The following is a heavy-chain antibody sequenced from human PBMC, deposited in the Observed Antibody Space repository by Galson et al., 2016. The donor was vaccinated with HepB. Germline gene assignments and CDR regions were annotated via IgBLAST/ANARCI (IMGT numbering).Heavy chain of an antibody. CDR1: GDSISSSDYY. Sequence: ETLSLTCTVSGDSISSSDYYWGWIRQPPGKGLEWIASINYAGSPYYNPSLQDRVTISVDTSKNQFSLKVSSVTAADTAVYYWARHTSTRGAFDDWGQGRLVTVSS. CDR2: INYAGSP. D-gene: IGHD4/OR15-4a*01. J-gene: IGHJ5*02. CDR3: ARHTSTRGAFDD. V-gene: IGHV4-39*01.